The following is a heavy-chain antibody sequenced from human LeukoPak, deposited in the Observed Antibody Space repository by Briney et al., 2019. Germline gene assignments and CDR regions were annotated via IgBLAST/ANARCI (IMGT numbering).Heavy chain of an antibody. V-gene: IGHV1-46*01. J-gene: IGHJ4*02. CDR1: GYTFTNNY. CDR2: VYPRDGST. CDR3: ARDQEGFDY. Sequence: ASVKVSCKASGYTFTNNYLHWVRQAPGQGLEWMGMVYPRDGSTSYARNFQGRVTVTRDTSTTTVHMELRGLRSEDTAVYYCARDQEGFDYWGQGTVVTVSS.